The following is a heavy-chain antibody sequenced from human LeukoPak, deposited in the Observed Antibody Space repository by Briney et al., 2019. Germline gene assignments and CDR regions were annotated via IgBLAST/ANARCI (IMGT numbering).Heavy chain of an antibody. D-gene: IGHD2-2*01. CDR3: ARDIVVVPAATENDY. CDR1: GFTFSSYS. CDR2: ISSSSSYI. Sequence: GGSLRLSCAASGFTFSSYSMNWVRQAPGQGLEWVSSISSSSSYIYYADSVKGRFTISRDNAKNSLYLQMNSLRAEDTAVYYCARDIVVVPAATENDYWGQGTLVTVSS. J-gene: IGHJ4*02. V-gene: IGHV3-21*01.